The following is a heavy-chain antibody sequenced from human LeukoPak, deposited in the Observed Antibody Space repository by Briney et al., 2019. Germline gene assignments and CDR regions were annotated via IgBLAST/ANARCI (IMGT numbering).Heavy chain of an antibody. CDR2: INWNGDST. CDR3: ARRNSGTYFDY. J-gene: IGHJ4*02. Sequence: GGSLRLSCAASGFTFDEYGMSWVRQAPGKGLEWVSGINWNGDSTDYTDSVKGRFTISRDNAKNPLYLQMNSLRIEDTALYYCARRNSGTYFDYWGQGTLVTVPS. CDR1: GFTFDEYG. V-gene: IGHV3-20*04. D-gene: IGHD1-1*01.